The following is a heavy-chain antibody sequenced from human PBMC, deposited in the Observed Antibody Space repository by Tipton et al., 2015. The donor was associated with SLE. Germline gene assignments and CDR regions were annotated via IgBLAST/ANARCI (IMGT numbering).Heavy chain of an antibody. D-gene: IGHD6-19*01. CDR1: GLTFSAYW. CDR3: ARDQSGWSRAFDV. V-gene: IGHV3-7*03. J-gene: IGHJ3*01. CDR2: MNQDGSEE. Sequence: SLRLSCVPSGLTFSAYWMTWVRQAPGKGLEWVASMNQDGSEEYYVGSVKGRFSISRDNAENSLYLQMNSLRAEDTAVYYCARDQSGWSRAFDVWGQGTMVTVSS.